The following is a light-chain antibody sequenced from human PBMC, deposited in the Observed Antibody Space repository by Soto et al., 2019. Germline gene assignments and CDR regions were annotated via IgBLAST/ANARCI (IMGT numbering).Light chain of an antibody. CDR2: EDN. CDR1: SGSIANNY. V-gene: IGLV6-57*04. CDR3: QSYDSSSQV. J-gene: IGLJ2*01. Sequence: NFMLTQPHSVSESPGKTVTISCTRSSGSIANNYVQWYQQRPGSAPTTVIHEDNQRPPGVPDRFSGSIDSSSNSASLTISGLKTDHEADYYCQSYDSSSQVFGGGTKLTVL.